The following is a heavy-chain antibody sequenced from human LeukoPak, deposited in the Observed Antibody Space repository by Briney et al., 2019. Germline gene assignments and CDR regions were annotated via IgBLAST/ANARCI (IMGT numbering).Heavy chain of an antibody. J-gene: IGHJ6*02. CDR1: GGSFSDYY. CDR2: IDHREST. V-gene: IGHV4-34*01. Sequence: PSETLSLTCAVYGGSFSDYYWSWIRQPPGKGLEWIGEIDHRESTTYNPSLKSRVTISVDTSKNQFSLKLNSVTAADTAVYYCASRMYYYCGMDVWGQGTTVIVSS. CDR3: ASRMYYYCGMDV.